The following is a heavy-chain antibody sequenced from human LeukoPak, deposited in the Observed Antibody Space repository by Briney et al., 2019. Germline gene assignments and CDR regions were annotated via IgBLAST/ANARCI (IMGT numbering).Heavy chain of an antibody. J-gene: IGHJ4*02. Sequence: GGSLRLSCAASGFTFSNAWMSWVRQAPGKGLGWVGRIKSKTDGGTTDYAAPVKGRFTISRDDSKNTLYLQMNSLKTEDTAVYYCTTDTEFSGFDYWGQGTLVTVSS. V-gene: IGHV3-15*01. CDR1: GFTFSNAW. CDR2: IKSKTDGGTT. CDR3: TTDTEFSGFDY.